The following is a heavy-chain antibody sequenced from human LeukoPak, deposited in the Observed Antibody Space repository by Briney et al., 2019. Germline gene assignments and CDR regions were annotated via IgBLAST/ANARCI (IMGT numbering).Heavy chain of an antibody. CDR1: GGSFSGYY. V-gene: IGHV4-34*01. CDR3: AANYYYDSSGYLP. CDR2: INHSGST. Sequence: PSETLSLTCAVYGGSFSGYYWSWIRQPPGKGLEWIGEINHSGSTNYNLSLKSRVTISVDTSKNQFSLKLSSVTAADTAVYYCAANYYYDSSGYLPWGQGTLVTVSS. J-gene: IGHJ5*02. D-gene: IGHD3-22*01.